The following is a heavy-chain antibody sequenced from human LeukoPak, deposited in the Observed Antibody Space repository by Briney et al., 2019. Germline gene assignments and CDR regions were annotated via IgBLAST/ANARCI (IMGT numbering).Heavy chain of an antibody. D-gene: IGHD3-16*01. CDR2: INPNSGDT. J-gene: IGHJ4*02. CDR3: ARVRYRLAETYIDY. CDR1: GYTFTGYY. Sequence: ASVKVSCKASGYTFTGYYMHWVRQAPGQGLEWMGWINPNSGDTNYAQKFQGRVTMTRHTSISTAYMELSRLRSDDTAVYYCARVRYRLAETYIDYWGQGTLVTVSS. V-gene: IGHV1-2*02.